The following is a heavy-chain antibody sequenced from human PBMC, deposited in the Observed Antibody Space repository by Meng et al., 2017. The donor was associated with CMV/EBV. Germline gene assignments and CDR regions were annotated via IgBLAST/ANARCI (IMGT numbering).Heavy chain of an antibody. CDR2: IYYSGST. Sequence: SETLSLTCTVSGGSISSGGYYWSWIRQHPGKGLEWIGYIYYSGSTYYNPSLKSRVTISVDTSKNQFSLKLSSVTAADTAVYYCARAFDSTNYGMDVWGQGTTVTVSS. CDR1: GGSISSGGYY. D-gene: IGHD2-2*01. CDR3: ARAFDSTNYGMDV. V-gene: IGHV4-31*03. J-gene: IGHJ6*02.